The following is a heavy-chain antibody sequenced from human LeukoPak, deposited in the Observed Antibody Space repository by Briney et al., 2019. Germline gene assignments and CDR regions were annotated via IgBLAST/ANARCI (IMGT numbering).Heavy chain of an antibody. CDR2: IYYSGST. CDR1: GGSISSSNYY. D-gene: IGHD6-19*01. CDR3: ARLVAVAGVFDY. J-gene: IGHJ4*02. Sequence: SETLSLTCTVSGGSISSSNYYWGWIRQPPGKGLEWIGNIYYSGSTYYNPSLKSRVTISVDTSKNHSSLKLSSVTAADTAVYYCARLVAVAGVFDYWGQGTLVTVSS. V-gene: IGHV4-39*02.